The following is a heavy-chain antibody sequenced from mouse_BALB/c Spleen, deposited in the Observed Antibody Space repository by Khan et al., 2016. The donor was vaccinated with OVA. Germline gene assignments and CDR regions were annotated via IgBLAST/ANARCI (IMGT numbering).Heavy chain of an antibody. Sequence: EVELVESGPGLVKPSQSLSLTCTVTGYSITSGYGWNWIRQFPGNKLEWMGYISYSGSTNYNPSLKSRISITRDTSKNQFFLQLNSVTTEDTATYYCARMARIKYWGQGTTLTVSS. J-gene: IGHJ2*01. CDR1: GYSITSGYG. CDR2: ISYSGST. CDR3: ARMARIKY. D-gene: IGHD3-3*01. V-gene: IGHV3-2*02.